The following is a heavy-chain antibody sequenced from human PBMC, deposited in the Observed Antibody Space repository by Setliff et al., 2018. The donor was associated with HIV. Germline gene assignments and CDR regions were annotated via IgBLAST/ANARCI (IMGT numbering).Heavy chain of an antibody. CDR1: GFTFSDYY. CDR2: ISGSAGTT. V-gene: IGHV3-11*04. CDR3: VKAVIVVIPAAIFDY. J-gene: IGHJ4*02. Sequence: GGSLRLSCAASGFTFSDYYMNWVPQAPGKGLEWVSGISGSAGTTYYADSVKGRFTISRDNAKNSLYLQMSSLRVEDTAVYYCVKAVIVVIPAAIFDYWGQGTLVTVSS. D-gene: IGHD2-2*01.